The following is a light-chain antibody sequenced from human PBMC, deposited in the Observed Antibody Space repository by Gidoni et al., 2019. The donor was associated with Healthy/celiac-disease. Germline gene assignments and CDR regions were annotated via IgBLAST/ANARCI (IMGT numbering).Light chain of an antibody. J-gene: IGLJ1*01. CDR3: QSYDSSLSGEV. Sequence: QSVLTQPPXXSGAPGPRVTISCTVSSSNIGAGYDVPWYQQLPGTATKLLIFGNSNRPSGVTDRFSGSKSGTSASLXXTGLQAEDEADYYCQSYDSSLSGEVFGTGXKVTVL. CDR1: SSNIGAGYD. CDR2: GNS. V-gene: IGLV1-40*01.